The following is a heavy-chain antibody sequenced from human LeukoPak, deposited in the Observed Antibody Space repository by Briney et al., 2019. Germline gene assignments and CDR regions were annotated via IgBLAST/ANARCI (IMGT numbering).Heavy chain of an antibody. V-gene: IGHV3-23*01. CDR2: ISGSGGST. CDR3: AKDRYGWELLLDY. D-gene: IGHD1-26*01. J-gene: IGHJ4*02. Sequence: GGSLRLSCAASGFTFSSYGMSWVRQAPGKGLEWVSAISGSGGSTYYADSVKGRFTISRDNSKNTLYLQMNSLRAEDTAVYYCAKDRYGWELLLDYWGQGTLVTVSS. CDR1: GFTFSSYG.